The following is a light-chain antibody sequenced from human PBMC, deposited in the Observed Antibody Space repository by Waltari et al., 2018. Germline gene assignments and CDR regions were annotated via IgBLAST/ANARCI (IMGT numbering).Light chain of an antibody. Sequence: EIVLTQSPATLSLSPGERATLSCRASQSVRSYLAWYKQKPGQAPRLLIYEASNRATGIPARFSGSGSGTDFTLTISSLESEDFAVYYCQQRSNWPPTWTFGQGTKVEIK. CDR3: QQRSNWPPTWT. CDR1: QSVRSY. J-gene: IGKJ1*01. CDR2: EAS. V-gene: IGKV3-11*01.